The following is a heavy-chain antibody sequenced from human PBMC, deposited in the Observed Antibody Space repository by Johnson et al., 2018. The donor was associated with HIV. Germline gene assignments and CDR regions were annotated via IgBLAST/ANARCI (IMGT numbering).Heavy chain of an antibody. D-gene: IGHD1-26*01. CDR3: AGRELDAFDI. CDR1: GFTFSSYA. Sequence: LVESGGGLVQPGGSLRLSCAASGFTFSSYAMRWVRQAPGKGLEWVSAISGSGGSTYYADSVKGRFTISRDNSKNTRCLQMNSLRAEDTPVYYCAGRELDAFDIWGQGTMVTVSS. CDR2: ISGSGGST. V-gene: IGHV3-23*04. J-gene: IGHJ3*02.